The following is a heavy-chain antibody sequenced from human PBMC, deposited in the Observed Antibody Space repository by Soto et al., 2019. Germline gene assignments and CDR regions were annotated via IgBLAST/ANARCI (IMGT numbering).Heavy chain of an antibody. CDR3: ARVLSIAAPGGMDV. J-gene: IGHJ6*02. CDR2: IYYSGST. Sequence: SETLSLTCTVSGGSISSGGYYWSWIRQHPGKGLEWIGYIYYSGSTYYNPSLKSRVTISVDTSKNQFSLKLSSVTAADTAVYYCARVLSIAAPGGMDVWGQGTTVTVSS. CDR1: GGSISSGGYY. D-gene: IGHD6-6*01. V-gene: IGHV4-31*03.